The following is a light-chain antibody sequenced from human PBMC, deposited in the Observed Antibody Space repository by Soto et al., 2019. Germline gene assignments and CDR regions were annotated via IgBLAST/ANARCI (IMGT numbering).Light chain of an antibody. CDR1: SSDVGGYTS. Sequence: QSGLTQPPSLSGSPGQSITISCTGTSSDVGGYTSVSWYQQHPGKAPKLVIYEVSDRPSGVSSRFSGSKSGNTASLTISGLQAEDEADYYCSSYTSDSTYVFGTGTKLTVL. CDR3: SSYTSDSTYV. CDR2: EVS. J-gene: IGLJ1*01. V-gene: IGLV2-14*01.